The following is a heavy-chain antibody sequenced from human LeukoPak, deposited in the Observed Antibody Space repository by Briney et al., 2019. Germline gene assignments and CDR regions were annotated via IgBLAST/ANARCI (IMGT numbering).Heavy chain of an antibody. CDR2: VSSSGSTI. CDR1: GFTFSSYE. Sequence: GGSLRLSCAASGFTFSSYEMNWVRQAPGKGLEWVSYVSSSGSTIYYADSVKGRFTISRDNAKNSLYLQMNSLRAEDTAVYYCAELGITMIGGVWGKGTTVTVSS. J-gene: IGHJ6*04. V-gene: IGHV3-48*03. D-gene: IGHD3-10*02. CDR3: AELGITMIGGV.